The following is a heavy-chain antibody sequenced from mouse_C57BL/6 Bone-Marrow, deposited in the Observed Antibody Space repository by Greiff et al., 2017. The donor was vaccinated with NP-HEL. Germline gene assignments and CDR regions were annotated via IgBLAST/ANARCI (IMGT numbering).Heavy chain of an antibody. V-gene: IGHV1S81*02. CDR1: GYTFTSYY. D-gene: IGHD3-1*01. J-gene: IGHJ1*01. CDR2: INPSNGGT. CDR3: TRSGDNYWYFDV. Sequence: VQLQQSGAELVKPGASVKLSCKASGYTFTSYYMYWVKQRPGQGLEWIGEINPSNGGTNFNEKFKSKATLTVDKSSSTAYMQLSSLTSEDSAVYYCTRSGDNYWYFDVGGAGTTVTVSS.